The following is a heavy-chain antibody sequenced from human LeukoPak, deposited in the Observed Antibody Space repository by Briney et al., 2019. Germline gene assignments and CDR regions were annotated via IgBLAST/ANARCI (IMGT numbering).Heavy chain of an antibody. Sequence: ASAKVSCKPSGYTFTSYNMHWVPHAPRQRRGWMGIINPSGGSTSYEQKFQGRVTMTRDTSTSTVYMEMSSLTSEDTAVYYCARGTYYYDSSGSGAFDIWGQGTMVTVSS. CDR1: GYTFTSYN. D-gene: IGHD3-22*01. CDR3: ARGTYYYDSSGSGAFDI. J-gene: IGHJ3*02. V-gene: IGHV1-46*01. CDR2: INPSGGST.